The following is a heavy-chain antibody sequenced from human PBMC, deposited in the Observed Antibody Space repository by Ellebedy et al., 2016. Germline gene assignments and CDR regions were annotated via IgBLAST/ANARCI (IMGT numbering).Heavy chain of an antibody. J-gene: IGHJ4*02. V-gene: IGHV4-34*01. CDR3: ARVQDGADY. Sequence: SETLSLTXAVYGGSFSGYYWSWIRQPPGKGLEWIGEINHSGSTNYNPSLKSRVTISVDKSKNQFSLKLSSVTAADTAVYYCARVQDGADYWGQGTLVTVSS. CDR2: INHSGST. CDR1: GGSFSGYY. D-gene: IGHD4-17*01.